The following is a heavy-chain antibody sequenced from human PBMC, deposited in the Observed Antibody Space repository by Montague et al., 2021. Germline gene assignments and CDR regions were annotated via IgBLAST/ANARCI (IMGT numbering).Heavy chain of an antibody. CDR1: GASITSNIYY. CDR2: IYYSGNS. V-gene: IGHV4-39*07. J-gene: IGHJ5*02. D-gene: IGHD6-13*01. CDR3: ARVFSSWYVGWFDP. Sequence: SETLSLTCTVSGASITSNIYYWGWIRQSPGKGLEWIGSIYYSGNSFYQPSPKSRITMAVGTSKNQFSLKLSSVTAADTAIYYCARVFSSWYVGWFDPWGQGTLVTVSS.